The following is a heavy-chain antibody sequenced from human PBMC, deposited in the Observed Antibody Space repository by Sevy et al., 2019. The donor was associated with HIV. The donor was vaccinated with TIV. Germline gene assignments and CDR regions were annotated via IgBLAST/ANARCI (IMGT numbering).Heavy chain of an antibody. Sequence: GESLKISCKGSGYSFTTYWIGWVRQMPGKGLEWRGIIYPGDSESRYSPSFQGQVTISADKSFSTAYLHWTSLKDSDTAMYYCAKATYYYDSSGYFRSYYFDFWGQGTLVTVSS. CDR3: AKATYYYDSSGYFRSYYFDF. D-gene: IGHD3-22*01. J-gene: IGHJ4*02. CDR2: IYPGDSES. CDR1: GYSFTTYW. V-gene: IGHV5-51*01.